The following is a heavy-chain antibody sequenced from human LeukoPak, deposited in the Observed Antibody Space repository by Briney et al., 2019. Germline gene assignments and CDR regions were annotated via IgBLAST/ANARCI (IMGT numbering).Heavy chain of an antibody. CDR2: ISGNGGST. Sequence: PGRSLRLSCAASGFTFSSYAMSWVRQAPGKGLEWVSAISGNGGSTYYADSVKGRFTISRDNSKNTLYLQMNSLRAEDTAVYYCASQRLSGYDYVYWGQGTLVTVSS. D-gene: IGHD5-12*01. J-gene: IGHJ4*02. CDR3: ASQRLSGYDYVY. V-gene: IGHV3-23*01. CDR1: GFTFSSYA.